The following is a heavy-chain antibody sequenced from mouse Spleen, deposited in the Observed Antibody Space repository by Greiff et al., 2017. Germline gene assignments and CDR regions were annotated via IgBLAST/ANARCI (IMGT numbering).Heavy chain of an antibody. CDR3: SRTGYFDV. Sequence: QVQLQQPGAELVKPGASVKLSCKASGYTFTSYWMQWVKQRPGQGLEWIGEIDPSDSYTNYNQKFKGKATLTVDTSSSTAYMQLSRLTSEDSAVYYCSRTGYFDVWGTGTTVTVSS. V-gene: IGHV1-50*01. D-gene: IGHD1-1*01. J-gene: IGHJ1*03. CDR1: GYTFTSYW. CDR2: IDPSDSYT.